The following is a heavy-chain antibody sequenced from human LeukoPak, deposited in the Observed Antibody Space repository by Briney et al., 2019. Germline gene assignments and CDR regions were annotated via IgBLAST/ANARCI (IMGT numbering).Heavy chain of an antibody. J-gene: IGHJ4*02. Sequence: PGGSLRLSCAASGFTVSSNYMSWVRQAPGKGLEWVSVIYSGGSTYYADSVKGRFTISRDSSKNTLYLQLNSLRDEDTAVYYCAKDGYCSGGSCWRPYYFDFWGQGTLVTVSS. CDR1: GFTVSSNY. V-gene: IGHV3-53*01. CDR3: AKDGYCSGGSCWRPYYFDF. D-gene: IGHD2-15*01. CDR2: IYSGGST.